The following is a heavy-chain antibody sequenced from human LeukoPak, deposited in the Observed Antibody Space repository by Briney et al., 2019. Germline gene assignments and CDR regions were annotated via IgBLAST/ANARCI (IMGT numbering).Heavy chain of an antibody. D-gene: IGHD2-8*01. CDR1: GGSISSYY. J-gene: IGHJ4*02. Sequence: SETLSLTCTVSGGSISSYYWSWIRQPPGKGLEWIGYIYTSGSTNYNPSLKSRDTISVDTSKNQFSLKLSSVTAADTAVYYCARRTAGYCTNGVCYRHDYYFDYWGQGTLVTVSS. CDR2: IYTSGST. V-gene: IGHV4-4*09. CDR3: ARRTAGYCTNGVCYRHDYYFDY.